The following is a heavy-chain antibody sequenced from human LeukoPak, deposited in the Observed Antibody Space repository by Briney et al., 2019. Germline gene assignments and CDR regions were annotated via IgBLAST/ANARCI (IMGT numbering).Heavy chain of an antibody. CDR1: GYTFTSHD. CDR2: MNPNSGNT. Sequence: GASVKVSCKASGYTFTSHDINWVRQATGQGLEWMGWMNPNSGNTGYAQKFQGRVTITRNTSISTAYMELSSLRSEDTAVYYCARGSRYCSSTSCYTYWFDPWGQGTLVTVSS. J-gene: IGHJ5*02. D-gene: IGHD2-2*02. V-gene: IGHV1-8*03. CDR3: ARGSRYCSSTSCYTYWFDP.